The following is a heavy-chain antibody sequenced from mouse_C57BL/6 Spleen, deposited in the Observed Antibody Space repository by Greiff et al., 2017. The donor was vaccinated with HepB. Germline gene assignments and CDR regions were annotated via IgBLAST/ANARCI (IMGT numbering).Heavy chain of an antibody. D-gene: IGHD1-1*01. CDR3: VSDTTVEDYYAMDY. CDR1: GFSFNTYA. V-gene: IGHV10-1*01. J-gene: IGHJ4*01. CDR2: IRSKSNNYAT. Sequence: EVKLVESGGGLVQPKGSLKLSCAASGFSFNTYAMNWVRQAPGKGLEWVARIRSKSNNYATYYADSVKDRFTISRDDSESMLYLQMNNLKTEDTAMYYCVSDTTVEDYYAMDYWGQGTSVTVSS.